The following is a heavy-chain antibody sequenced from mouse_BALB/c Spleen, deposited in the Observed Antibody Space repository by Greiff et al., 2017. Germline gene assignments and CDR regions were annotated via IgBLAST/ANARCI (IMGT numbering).Heavy chain of an antibody. J-gene: IGHJ3*01. V-gene: IGHV2-9*02. D-gene: IGHD2-4*01. CDR1: GFSFTSYG. CDR2: ICAGGST. CDR3: ARDRAIYYDYDGGPIWFAY. Sequence: QVQLQQSGPGLVAPSQCLSITCTASGFSFTSYGVHWVRQPPGKGLEWLGVICAGGSTNYNSALMSRLNTNKDNSKSQVFLKMNRMQTYNTAMYYCARDRAIYYDYDGGPIWFAYWGQGTMVTVSA.